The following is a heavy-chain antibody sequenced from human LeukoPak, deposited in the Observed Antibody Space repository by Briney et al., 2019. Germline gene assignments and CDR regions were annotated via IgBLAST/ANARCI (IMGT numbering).Heavy chain of an antibody. CDR1: GGTFSSYA. Sequence: SVKVSYKASGGTFSSYAISWVRHAPGQGLEWMGGIIPIFGTANYAQKFQGRVTITTDESTSTAYMELSSLRSEDTAVYSCARGSVWDCSGGSCYSYYYYMDFWGKGTTVTVSS. CDR3: ARGSVWDCSGGSCYSYYYYMDF. CDR2: IIPIFGTA. D-gene: IGHD2-15*01. J-gene: IGHJ6*03. V-gene: IGHV1-69*05.